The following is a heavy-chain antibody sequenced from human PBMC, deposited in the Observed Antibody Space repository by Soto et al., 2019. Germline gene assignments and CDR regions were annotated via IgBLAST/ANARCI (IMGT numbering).Heavy chain of an antibody. V-gene: IGHV4-34*01. J-gene: IGHJ3*02. CDR2: INHSGST. Sequence: PSETLSLTCAVYTGSFSDYHWSWIRQPPGKGLEWIGEINHSGSTNYNPSLKSRVTISVDTSKSQFSLKLNSVTAADTAVYYCARGTWVRSAFDIWGQGTMVTVSS. CDR3: ARGTWVRSAFDI. D-gene: IGHD3-10*01. CDR1: TGSFSDYH.